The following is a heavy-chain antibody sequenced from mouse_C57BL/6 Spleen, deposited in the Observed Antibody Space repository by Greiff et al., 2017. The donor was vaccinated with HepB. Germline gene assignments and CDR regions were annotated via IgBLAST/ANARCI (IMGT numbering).Heavy chain of an antibody. CDR1: GYAFSSSW. CDR3: ARSYYGSSGDFDY. J-gene: IGHJ2*01. CDR2: IYPGDGDT. Sequence: QVQLQQSGPELVEPGASVKISCKASGYAFSSSWMNWVKQRPGKGLEWIGRIYPGDGDTNYNGKFKGKATLTADKSSSTAYMQLSSLTSEDSAVYVCARSYYGSSGDFDYWGQGTTLTVSS. D-gene: IGHD1-1*01. V-gene: IGHV1-82*01.